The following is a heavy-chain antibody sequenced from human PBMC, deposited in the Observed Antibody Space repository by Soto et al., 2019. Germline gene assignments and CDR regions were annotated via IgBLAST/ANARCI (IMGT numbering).Heavy chain of an antibody. CDR3: ARALEEDYGDYLAFDI. D-gene: IGHD4-17*01. CDR1: GGSFSGYY. CDR2: INHSGST. Sequence: SETLSLTCAVYGGSFSGYYWSWIRQPPGKGLEWIGEINHSGSTNYNPSLKSRVTISVDTSKNQFSLKLSSVTAADTAVYYCARALEEDYGDYLAFDIWGQGTMVTVSS. V-gene: IGHV4-34*01. J-gene: IGHJ3*02.